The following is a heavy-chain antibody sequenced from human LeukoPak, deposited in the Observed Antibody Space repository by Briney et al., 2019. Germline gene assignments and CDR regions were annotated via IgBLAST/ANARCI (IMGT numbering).Heavy chain of an antibody. CDR2: INPNSGGT. D-gene: IGHD6-13*01. Sequence: ASVKVSCKASGYTFTGCYMHWVRQAPGQGLEWMGWINPNSGGTSYAQKFQGRVTMTRDTSISTAYTELSRLRSDDTAVYYCARANGAAAGLDYWGQGTLVTVSS. V-gene: IGHV1-2*02. CDR3: ARANGAAAGLDY. CDR1: GYTFTGCY. J-gene: IGHJ4*02.